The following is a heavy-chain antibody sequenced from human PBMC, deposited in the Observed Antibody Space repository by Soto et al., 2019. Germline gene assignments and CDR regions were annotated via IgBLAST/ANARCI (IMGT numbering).Heavy chain of an antibody. Sequence: EVQLVESGGGLVQPGRSLRLSCAASGFTFDDYAMHWVRQAPGKGLEWVSGITWNSGNIDYADSVRGRFTISRDNAKNSLYLQMTSLSVEDTALYYCAKDAKDVVVIPAAIPVGDYYHYMDVWGKGTTVTVSS. J-gene: IGHJ6*03. D-gene: IGHD2-2*01. V-gene: IGHV3-9*01. CDR1: GFTFDDYA. CDR2: ITWNSGNI. CDR3: AKDAKDVVVIPAAIPVGDYYHYMDV.